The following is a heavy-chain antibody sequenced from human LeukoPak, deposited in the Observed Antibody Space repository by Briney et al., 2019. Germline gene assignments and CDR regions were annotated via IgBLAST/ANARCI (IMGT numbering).Heavy chain of an antibody. D-gene: IGHD2-15*01. J-gene: IGHJ4*02. CDR3: AHLNFYNDGGYSRAFDC. Sequence: SGPTLVNPTQTLTLTCTFSGFSLTTYGVGVGWIRQPPGKALEGLALIYWDDGKRYRPSLRTRLTITKDTSKSQVVLTLTNMDPVDTATYHCAHLNFYNDGGYSRAFDCWGQGTLVTVSS. CDR1: GFSLTTYGVG. V-gene: IGHV2-5*02. CDR2: IYWDDGK.